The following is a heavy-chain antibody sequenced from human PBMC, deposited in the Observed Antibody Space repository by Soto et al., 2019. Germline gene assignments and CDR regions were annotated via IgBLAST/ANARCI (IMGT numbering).Heavy chain of an antibody. CDR2: VYYSGST. V-gene: IGHV4-39*01. D-gene: IGHD3-22*01. J-gene: IGHJ4*02. CDR3: ARHRIGVATDY. CDR1: GGSFSSSTYY. Sequence: SETLSLTCTVSGGSFSSSTYYWGWIRQPPGKGLEWIGSVYYSGSTYYNPSLKSRVAISVDTSKNQFSLELSSVTAADTAVYYCARHRIGVATDYWGQGTQVTVSS.